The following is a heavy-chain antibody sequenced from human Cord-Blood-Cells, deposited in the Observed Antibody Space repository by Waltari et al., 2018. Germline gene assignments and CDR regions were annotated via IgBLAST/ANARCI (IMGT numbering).Heavy chain of an antibody. Sequence: QVQLQESGPGLVKPSETLSLTCTVSVGSISSYYWSWIRQPPGKGRGWFGNIYYSGSTHYSPPLGSRCTIAVDTSKNRFSLKLSSVTAADTAVYYCARFGDYFDYWGQGTLVTVSS. CDR1: VGSISSYY. CDR2: IYYSGST. CDR3: ARFGDYFDY. D-gene: IGHD3-10*01. J-gene: IGHJ4*02. V-gene: IGHV4-59*01.